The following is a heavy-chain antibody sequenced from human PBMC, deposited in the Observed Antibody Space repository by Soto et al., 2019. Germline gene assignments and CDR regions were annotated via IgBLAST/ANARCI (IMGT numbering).Heavy chain of an antibody. J-gene: IGHJ3*02. CDR3: AREDYGPNAAFDI. CDR2: IYFTGST. V-gene: IGHV4-31*03. Sequence: QVQLLESGPGLVKPSQTLSLTCTVSGDSISSGGYYWSWIRQHPGKGLEWIGYIYFTGSTYYNPSRRSRGTISVDTAKNQLSLKVSFVTAADTAVYYCAREDYGPNAAFDIWGQGTMVTVS. D-gene: IGHD4-17*01. CDR1: GDSISSGGYY.